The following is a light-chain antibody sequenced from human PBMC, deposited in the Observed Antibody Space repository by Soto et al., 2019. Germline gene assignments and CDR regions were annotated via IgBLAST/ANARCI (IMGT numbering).Light chain of an antibody. J-gene: IGKJ1*01. V-gene: IGKV3-20*01. CDR3: QQYGSSSWT. Sequence: EIVLTQSPGTLSLSPGERATLSCRASQSVCSSYLAWYQQKPGQAPRLLIYGTSSRATAIPDRFSGSGSGTDFTLTISRLEPEDFAVYYCQQYGSSSWTFGQGTKVEIK. CDR1: QSVCSSY. CDR2: GTS.